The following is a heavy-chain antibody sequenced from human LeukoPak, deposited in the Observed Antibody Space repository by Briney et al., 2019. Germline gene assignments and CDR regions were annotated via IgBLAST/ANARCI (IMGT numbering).Heavy chain of an antibody. D-gene: IGHD3-22*01. CDR1: GFTFSSYA. CDR2: ISGSGGST. V-gene: IGHV3-23*01. Sequence: PGGSLRLSCAASGFTFSSYAMSWVRQAPGKGLERVSAISGSGGSTYYADSVKGRFTTSRDNSKNTLYLQMNSLRAEDTAVYYCTKVPSGYYDSSGYYRSYYYYMDVWGKGTTVTVSS. J-gene: IGHJ6*03. CDR3: TKVPSGYYDSSGYYRSYYYYMDV.